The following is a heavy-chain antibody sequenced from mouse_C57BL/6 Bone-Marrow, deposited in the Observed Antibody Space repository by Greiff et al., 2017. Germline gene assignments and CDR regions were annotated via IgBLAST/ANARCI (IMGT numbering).Heavy chain of an antibody. CDR2: IRLKSDNYAT. CDR3: TGRTMDDY. D-gene: IGHD1-1*02. J-gene: IGHJ2*01. V-gene: IGHV6-3*01. CDR1: GFTFSNYW. Sequence: EVKVEESGGGLVQPGGSMKLSCVASGFTFSNYWMNWVRQSPEKGLEWVAQIRLKSDNYATHYAESVNGRFTISRDDSKSSVYLQMNNLRAEDTGIYYCTGRTMDDYGGQGTTLTVSS.